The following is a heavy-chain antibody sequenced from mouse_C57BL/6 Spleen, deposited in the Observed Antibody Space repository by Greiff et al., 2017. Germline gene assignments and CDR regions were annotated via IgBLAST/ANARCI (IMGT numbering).Heavy chain of an antibody. V-gene: IGHV1-69*01. Sequence: KQSCKASGYTFTSYWMHWVKQRPGQGLEWIGEIDPSDSYTNYNQKFKGKSTLTVDKSSSTAYMQLSSLTSEDSAVYYCARTGSPPMDYWGQGTSVTVSS. D-gene: IGHD1-1*01. J-gene: IGHJ4*01. CDR2: IDPSDSYT. CDR3: ARTGSPPMDY. CDR1: GYTFTSYW.